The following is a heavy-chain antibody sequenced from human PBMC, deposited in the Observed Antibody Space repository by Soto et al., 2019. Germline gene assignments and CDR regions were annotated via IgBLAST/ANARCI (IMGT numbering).Heavy chain of an antibody. CDR3: TTGSVDCK. CDR1: GFSFSRAW. CDR2: IRTKSEGERT. J-gene: IGHJ4*02. D-gene: IGHD2-21*02. V-gene: IGHV3-15*07. Sequence: EVQLLESGGGLVKPGGSLRLSCEASGFSFSRAWMNWVRQAPGKGLEWVGRIRTKSEGERTDYPAPVQGRFIIGRDDSKSTLYLEMARQNREETAVYYCTTGSVDCKGGQGTPVTVSS.